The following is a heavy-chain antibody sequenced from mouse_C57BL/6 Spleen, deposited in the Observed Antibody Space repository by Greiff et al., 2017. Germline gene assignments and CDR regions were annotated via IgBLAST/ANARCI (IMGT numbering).Heavy chain of an antibody. CDR1: GYTFTSYW. D-gene: IGHD1-1*01. V-gene: IGHV1-69*01. CDR3: ARNYGSSLYFDY. CDR2: IDPSDSYT. J-gene: IGHJ2*01. Sequence: QVQLQQPGAELVMPGASVKVSCKASGYTFTSYWMHWVKQRPGQGLEWIGEIDPSDSYTNYNQKFKGKSTLTVDKSSSTAYMQLSSLTSEDSAVYYCARNYGSSLYFDYWGQGTTLTVSS.